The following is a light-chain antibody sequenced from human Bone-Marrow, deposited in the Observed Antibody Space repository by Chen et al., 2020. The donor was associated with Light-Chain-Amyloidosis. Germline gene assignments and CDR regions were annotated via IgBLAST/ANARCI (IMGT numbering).Light chain of an antibody. CDR1: DLPTKY. CDR3: QSADSSGTYEVI. CDR2: RDT. V-gene: IGLV3-25*03. J-gene: IGLJ2*01. Sequence: SYELPQPPSVSVSPGQSARISCPGADLPTKYAYWYQQKPGQAPVLVIHRDTERPSGISERFSGSSSGTTATLTISGVQAEDEADYHCQSADSSGTYEVIFGGGTKLTVL.